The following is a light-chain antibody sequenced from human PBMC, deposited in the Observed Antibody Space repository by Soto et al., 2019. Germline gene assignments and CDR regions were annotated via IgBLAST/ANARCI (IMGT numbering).Light chain of an antibody. Sequence: QLVLTQSSSASASLGSSVKLTCTLSSGHSSYIIAWHQQQPGKAPRYLMKLEGSGSYNKGSGVPDRFSGSSSGADRYLTISNHQFEDEADYYCDTWASNPHPVFGGGPKLTAL. J-gene: IGLJ3*02. CDR2: LEGSGSY. CDR1: SGHSSYI. CDR3: DTWASNPHPV. V-gene: IGLV4-60*02.